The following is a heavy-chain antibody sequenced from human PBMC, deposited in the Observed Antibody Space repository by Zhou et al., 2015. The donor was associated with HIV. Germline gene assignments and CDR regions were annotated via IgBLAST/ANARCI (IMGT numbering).Heavy chain of an antibody. J-gene: IGHJ4*02. Sequence: QVHLVQSGADLKKPGASVKVSCKASGYTFTGHYLHWVRQAPGQRPEWMGWINPESGGTKFAQKFQGRVTMTTDTATRTGYLELRSLRSDDTATYFCARDDSSGYHSFDSWGQGTLVTVS. V-gene: IGHV1-2*02. CDR2: INPESGGT. CDR1: GYTFTGHY. CDR3: ARDDSSGYHSFDS. D-gene: IGHD3-22*01.